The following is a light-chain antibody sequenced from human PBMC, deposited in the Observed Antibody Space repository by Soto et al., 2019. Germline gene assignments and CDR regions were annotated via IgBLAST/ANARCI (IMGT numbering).Light chain of an antibody. CDR2: KAS. Sequence: DIQMTQSPSTLSASVGDRVTITCRASQSISSWLAWYQQKPGKAPKLLIYKASSLESWVPSRFSGSGSWTEFTLTISSLQPDYFATYYCQQYNSYSYTFGQVTKLEIK. J-gene: IGKJ2*01. V-gene: IGKV1-5*03. CDR1: QSISSW. CDR3: QQYNSYSYT.